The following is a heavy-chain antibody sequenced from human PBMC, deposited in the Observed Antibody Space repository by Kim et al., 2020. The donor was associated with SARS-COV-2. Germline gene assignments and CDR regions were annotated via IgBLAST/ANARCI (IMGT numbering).Heavy chain of an antibody. J-gene: IGHJ3*02. Sequence: ADSVKGRFAISRDDAKNAVCLQMNSLRTKDTGIYYCAREPKLGSALDIWGQGTGVTVSS. D-gene: IGHD7-27*01. CDR3: AREPKLGSALDI. V-gene: IGHV3-30*09.